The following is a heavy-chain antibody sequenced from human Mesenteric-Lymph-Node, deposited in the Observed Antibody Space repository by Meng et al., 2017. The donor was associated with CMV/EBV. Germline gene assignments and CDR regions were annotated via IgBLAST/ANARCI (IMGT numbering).Heavy chain of an antibody. J-gene: IGHJ4*02. V-gene: IGHV3-49*04. CDR1: GFTFGDYA. D-gene: IGHD3-3*01. Sequence: GGSLRLSRTPSGFTFGDYAMSWVRQAPGKGLEWVGFIRSKAYGGTTEYAASVKGRFTISRDDAKNIASLQMNSLKTEDTAVYYCSYYDFWSAYPNYWGQGTLVTVSS. CDR3: SYYDFWSAYPNY. CDR2: IRSKAYGGTT.